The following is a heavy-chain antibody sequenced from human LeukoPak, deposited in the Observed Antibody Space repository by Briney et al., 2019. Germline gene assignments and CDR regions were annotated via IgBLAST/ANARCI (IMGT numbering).Heavy chain of an antibody. D-gene: IGHD2-15*01. CDR2: ISSSSSYI. CDR3: ARAPHPYCSGGNCIYFDY. J-gene: IGHJ4*02. V-gene: IGHV3-21*01. CDR1: GFTFSSYS. Sequence: GGSLRLSCAASGFTFSSYSMNWVRQAPGKGLEWVSSISSSSSYIYYTDSVKGRFTLSRDNAKKSLYLQMNSLRAEDTAVYYCARAPHPYCSGGNCIYFDYWGQGALVTVSS.